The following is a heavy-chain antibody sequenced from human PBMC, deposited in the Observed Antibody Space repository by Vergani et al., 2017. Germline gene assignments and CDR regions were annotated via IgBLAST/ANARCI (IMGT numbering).Heavy chain of an antibody. CDR3: ATRSTSCYGVRFCWFDP. Sequence: QVQLVQSGAEVKKPGSSVKVSCKVSGYTLTELSMHWVRQAPGKGLEWMGGFDPEDGETIYAQKFQGRVTMTEDTSTDTAYMELSSLRSEDTAVYYCATRSTSCYGVRFCWFDPWGQGTLVTVSS. CDR2: FDPEDGET. D-gene: IGHD2-2*01. V-gene: IGHV1-24*01. J-gene: IGHJ5*02. CDR1: GYTLTELS.